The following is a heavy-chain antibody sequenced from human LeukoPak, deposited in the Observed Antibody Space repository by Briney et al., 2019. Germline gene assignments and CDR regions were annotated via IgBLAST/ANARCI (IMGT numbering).Heavy chain of an antibody. Sequence: SETLSLTCTVSGGSISVYYWSWIRQPAGKGLEWIGRIYTSGSTNYNPSLKSRVTMSVDTSENQFSLKLSSVTAADTAVYYCARLHYGGNYGYYYYYMDVWGKGTTVTISS. CDR2: IYTSGST. V-gene: IGHV4-4*07. J-gene: IGHJ6*03. CDR1: GGSISVYY. D-gene: IGHD4-23*01. CDR3: ARLHYGGNYGYYYYYMDV.